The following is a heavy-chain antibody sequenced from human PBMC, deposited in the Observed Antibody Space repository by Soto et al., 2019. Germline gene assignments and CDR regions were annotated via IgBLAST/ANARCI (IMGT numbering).Heavy chain of an antibody. Sequence: QVQLVESGGGVVQPGRSLRLSCAASGFTFSSYGMHWVRQAPGKGLVWVAVISYDGSNKYYADSVKGRFTISRDNSKNTLYLQMNSLRAEDTAVYYCAKDLNAPLRIEMATGGFDPWGQGTLVTVSS. D-gene: IGHD5-12*01. CDR1: GFTFSSYG. CDR3: AKDLNAPLRIEMATGGFDP. CDR2: ISYDGSNK. J-gene: IGHJ5*02. V-gene: IGHV3-30*18.